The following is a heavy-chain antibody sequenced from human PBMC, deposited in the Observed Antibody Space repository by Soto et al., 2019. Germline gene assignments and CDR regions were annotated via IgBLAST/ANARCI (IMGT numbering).Heavy chain of an antibody. V-gene: IGHV4-4*07. CDR3: VRDCSGGGCYSDYGMDV. D-gene: IGHD2-15*01. CDR2: IYISGST. CDR1: GDSVSSYY. J-gene: IGHJ6*02. Sequence: TVSGDSVSSYYWSWIRQPAGRGLEWIGRIYISGSTDYNPSLKGRVSMSVDRSKNQFSLKLTSVTAADTAVYYCVRDCSGGGCYSDYGMDVWGQGTTVTVSS.